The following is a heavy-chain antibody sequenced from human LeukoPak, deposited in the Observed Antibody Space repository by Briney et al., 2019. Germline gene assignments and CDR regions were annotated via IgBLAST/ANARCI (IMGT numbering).Heavy chain of an antibody. D-gene: IGHD2-8*01. CDR3: ARLGSNNGWYWHFDV. Sequence: PSETLSLTCTASGASISSDYWSWIRQPPGKGLELIGFISYSGSTTYNPSLKSRVTISVDTSRSQFSLKLTSVTAADTAVYYCARLGSNNGWYWHFDVWGRSTLVTVSS. CDR2: ISYSGST. J-gene: IGHJ2*01. CDR1: GASISSDY. V-gene: IGHV4-59*08.